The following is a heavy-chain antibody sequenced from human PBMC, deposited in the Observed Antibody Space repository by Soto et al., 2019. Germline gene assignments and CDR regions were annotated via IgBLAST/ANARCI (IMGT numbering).Heavy chain of an antibody. J-gene: IGHJ4*02. Sequence: PGGSLRLSCAAAGFTFSSYAMSWVRQAPGKGLEWVSAISGSGGSTYYADSVKGRFTISRDNSKNTLYLQMNSLRAEDTAVYYCNTDSGYRRSSLYFDYWGQGTQVTVSS. CDR1: GFTFSSYA. CDR2: ISGSGGST. V-gene: IGHV3-23*01. D-gene: IGHD6-6*01. CDR3: NTDSGYRRSSLYFDY.